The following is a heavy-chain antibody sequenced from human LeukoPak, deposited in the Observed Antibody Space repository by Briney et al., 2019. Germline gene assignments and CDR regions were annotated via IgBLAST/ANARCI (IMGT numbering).Heavy chain of an antibody. CDR2: IYYSGST. V-gene: IGHV4-59*01. J-gene: IGHJ6*02. D-gene: IGHD3-10*01. CDR3: ARDQRVMVRGVTYYYYGMDV. Sequence: PSETLSLTCTVSGGSISSYYWSWIRQPPGKGLEWIGYIYYSGSTNYNPSLKSRVTISVDTSKNQFSLKLSSVTAADTAVYYCARDQRVMVRGVTYYYYGMDVWGQGTTVTVSS. CDR1: GGSISSYY.